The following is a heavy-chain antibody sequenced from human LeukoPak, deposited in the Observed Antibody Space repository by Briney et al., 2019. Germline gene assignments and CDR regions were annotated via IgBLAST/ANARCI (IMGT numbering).Heavy chain of an antibody. V-gene: IGHV6-1*01. J-gene: IGHJ3*01. CDR2: TYYRSKWYN. D-gene: IGHD4-23*01. Sequence: SQTLSLTCAISGDSVSSNSAAWNWIRQSPSRGLEWLGRTYYRSKWYNDYAVSVKSRITINPDTSKNQFSLNLASLTAPDTALYYCAGRGSNSGTFDVWGPGTFVTVSS. CDR1: GDSVSSNSAA. CDR3: AGRGSNSGTFDV.